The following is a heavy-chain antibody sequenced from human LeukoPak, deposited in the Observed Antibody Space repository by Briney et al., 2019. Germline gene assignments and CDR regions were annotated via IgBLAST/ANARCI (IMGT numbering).Heavy chain of an antibody. V-gene: IGHV1-18*01. D-gene: IGHD6-19*01. CDR2: INAYNGYT. Sequence: GASVKVSCKASGYTFTNYGITWVRQAPGQGLEWMGWINAYNGYTNYAQKMQDRVTVTTDTSTSTAYMELRSLRSDDTAVYYCARGRGSSDGYYCDNWGQGTLVTVSS. CDR3: ARGRGSSDGYYCDN. J-gene: IGHJ4*02. CDR1: GYTFTNYG.